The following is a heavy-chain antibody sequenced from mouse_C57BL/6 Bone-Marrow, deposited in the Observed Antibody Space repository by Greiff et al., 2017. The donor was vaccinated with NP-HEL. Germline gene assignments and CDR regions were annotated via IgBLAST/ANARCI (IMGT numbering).Heavy chain of an antibody. D-gene: IGHD1-1*01. J-gene: IGHJ2*01. CDR2: IHPNSGST. Sequence: VQLQQPGAELVKPGASVKLSCKASGYTFTSYWMHWVKQRPGQGLEWIGMIHPNSGSTNYNEKFKSKATLTVDKSSSTAYMQLSSLTSEDSAVYDCARPPITTVVATSDFWDQGTALPVSS. CDR3: ARPPITTVVATSDF. V-gene: IGHV1-64*01. CDR1: GYTFTSYW.